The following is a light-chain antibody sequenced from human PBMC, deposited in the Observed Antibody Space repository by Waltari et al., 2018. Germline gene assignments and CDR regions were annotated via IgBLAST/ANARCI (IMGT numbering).Light chain of an antibody. CDR1: RSTIGYNP. J-gene: IGLJ3*02. Sequence: QSVLTPPPSASGTPGPRVTLSCPRSRSTIGYNPFTLYQQRPGTAPRLLIYVNNQRPSGVPDRFSGSKSGTSASLAISGLQSADEADYFCASWDDSVGGHWVFGGGTKLTVL. CDR2: VNN. CDR3: ASWDDSVGGHWV. V-gene: IGLV1-44*01.